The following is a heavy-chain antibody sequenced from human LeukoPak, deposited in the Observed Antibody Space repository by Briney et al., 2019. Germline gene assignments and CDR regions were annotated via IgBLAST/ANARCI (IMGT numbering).Heavy chain of an antibody. J-gene: IGHJ3*02. CDR3: ATVVPAAHHDAFDI. CDR2: FDPEDGET. CDR1: GYTLTELS. Sequence: ASVKVSCKVSGYTLTELSMHWVRQAPGKGLEWMGGFDPEDGETIYAQKFQGRVTMTEDTSTDTAYMELSSLRSEDTAVYYCATVVPAAHHDAFDIWGQGTMVTVSS. D-gene: IGHD2-2*01. V-gene: IGHV1-24*01.